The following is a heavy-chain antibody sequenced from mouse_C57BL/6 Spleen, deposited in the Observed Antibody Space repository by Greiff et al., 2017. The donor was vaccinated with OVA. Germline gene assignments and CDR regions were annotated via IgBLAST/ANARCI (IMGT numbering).Heavy chain of an antibody. V-gene: IGHV1-55*01. CDR3: ARGYGNYFYAMDD. CDR1: GYTFTSYW. D-gene: IGHD2-10*02. J-gene: IGHJ4*01. CDR2: IYPGSGST. Sequence: QVQLQQPGAELVKPGASVKMSCKASGYTFTSYWITWVKQRPGQGLEWIGDIYPGSGSTNYNEKFKSKATLTVDTSSSTAYMQLSSLTSEDSAVYYCARGYGNYFYAMDDWGKGTSVTVSS.